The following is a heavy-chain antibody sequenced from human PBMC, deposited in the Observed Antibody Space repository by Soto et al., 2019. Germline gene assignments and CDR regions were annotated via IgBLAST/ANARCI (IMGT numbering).Heavy chain of an antibody. J-gene: IGHJ6*04. CDR3: VRGNHYYHNGIDA. Sequence: SETLSLTCTVSGGSISSGDYYWSWIRQPPGKGLEWIGYIYYSGSAYYNPSLKSRVTISVDTSKKQFSLKLSSVTAADTAVYYCVRGNHYYHNGIDACGKGTTVTVSS. V-gene: IGHV4-30-4*01. CDR1: GGSISSGDYY. CDR2: IYYSGSA. D-gene: IGHD3-22*01.